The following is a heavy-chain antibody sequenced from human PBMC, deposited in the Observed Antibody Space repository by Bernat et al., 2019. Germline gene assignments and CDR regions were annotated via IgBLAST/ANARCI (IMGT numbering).Heavy chain of an antibody. D-gene: IGHD6-19*01. CDR3: AREVRPTLGAGKWIYGMDV. Sequence: QVQLVQSGAEVKKPGASVKVSCKASGYTFTSYGISWVRQAPGQGLEWMGWISAYNGNTNYAQKLQGRVTMTPDTSTSTAYMELRSLRSDDTAVYYCAREVRPTLGAGKWIYGMDVWGQGTTVTVSS. J-gene: IGHJ6*02. CDR1: GYTFTSYG. CDR2: ISAYNGNT. V-gene: IGHV1-18*01.